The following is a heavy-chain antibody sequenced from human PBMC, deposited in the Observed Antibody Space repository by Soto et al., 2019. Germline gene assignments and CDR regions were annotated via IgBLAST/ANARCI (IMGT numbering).Heavy chain of an antibody. V-gene: IGHV5-51*01. Sequence: PGESLKISCTASGYIFIDYWIGWVRQMPGKGLEWMGIVYPRDSDTRYSPSFQGQVTISADKSTNTAFLQWRSLKASDTAMYYCARPPLPGYSIHFNSWGQGTLVTVSS. J-gene: IGHJ4*02. D-gene: IGHD2-15*01. CDR2: VYPRDSDT. CDR3: ARPPLPGYSIHFNS. CDR1: GYIFIDYW.